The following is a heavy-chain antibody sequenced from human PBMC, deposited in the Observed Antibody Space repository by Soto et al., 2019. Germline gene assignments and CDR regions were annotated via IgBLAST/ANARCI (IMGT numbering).Heavy chain of an antibody. CDR3: TTDLGPGGYGWNGY. D-gene: IGHD4-17*01. J-gene: IGHJ4*02. CDR1: GFSFSNVW. CDR2: IKSKSAGETT. Sequence: EVHLVESGGGLVKPGGSLRLSCAASGFSFSNVWMNWVRQAPGKGLEWVGRIKSKSAGETTDSAAPVKGRFTISRDDSKSLLYLQMNSLKIEDTAVYYCTTDLGPGGYGWNGYWGQGTLVTVSA. V-gene: IGHV3-15*01.